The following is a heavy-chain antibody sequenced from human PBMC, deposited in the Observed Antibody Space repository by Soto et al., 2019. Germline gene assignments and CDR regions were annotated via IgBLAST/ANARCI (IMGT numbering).Heavy chain of an antibody. CDR3: PAEPGGGGY. J-gene: IGHJ4*02. CDR1: GFTVSNNY. CDR2: IYSGGYT. Sequence: EVQLVESGGGLIQPGGSLRLSCAVSGFTVSNNYMSWVRQAPGKGLEGVSVIYSGGYTAYGDSVKGRFTISRDNSKNTLYFPMNGLGAEDGVVFYGPAEPGGGGYWGQGTLVTVSS. V-gene: IGHV3-53*01. D-gene: IGHD3-10*01.